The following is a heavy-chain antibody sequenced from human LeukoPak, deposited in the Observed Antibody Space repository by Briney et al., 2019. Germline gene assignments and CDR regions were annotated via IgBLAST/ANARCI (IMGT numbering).Heavy chain of an antibody. V-gene: IGHV3-30-3*01. CDR1: GFTFSSYA. D-gene: IGHD4-17*01. Sequence: PGGSLRLSCAASGFTFSSYAMHWVRQAPGKGLEWVAVISYDGSNKYYADSVKGRFTISRDNSKNTLYLQMNSLRAEDTAVYYCARDWGLRRPEAFDYWGQGTLVTVSS. CDR3: ARDWGLRRPEAFDY. CDR2: ISYDGSNK. J-gene: IGHJ4*02.